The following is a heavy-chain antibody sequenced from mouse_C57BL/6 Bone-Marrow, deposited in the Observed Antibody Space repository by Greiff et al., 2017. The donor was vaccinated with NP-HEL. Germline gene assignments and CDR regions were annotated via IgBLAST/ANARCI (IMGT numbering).Heavy chain of an antibody. J-gene: IGHJ4*01. CDR2: ISSGSSTI. CDR3: ATAYYYGSRYYAMDY. D-gene: IGHD1-1*01. CDR1: GFTFSDYG. Sequence: EVKLVESGGGLVKPGGSLKLSCAASGFTFSDYGMHWVRQAPEKGLEWVAYISSGSSTIYYAETVKGRFTISRDNAKNTLFLQMTSLRSEDTAMYYCATAYYYGSRYYAMDYWGQGTSVTVSS. V-gene: IGHV5-17*01.